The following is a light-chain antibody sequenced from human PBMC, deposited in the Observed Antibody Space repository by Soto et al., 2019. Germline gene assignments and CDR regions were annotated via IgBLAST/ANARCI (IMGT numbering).Light chain of an antibody. CDR3: QQYNSYSPWT. CDR1: QSISSW. CDR2: KAS. V-gene: IGKV1-5*03. Sequence: DIQMTQSPSTLSASVGDRVTITCRDSQSISSWLAWYRQKPGKAPKLLIYKASSLESGVPSRFSGSGSGTEFTLTISSLQPDDFATYYCQQYNSYSPWTFGQGTKVEIK. J-gene: IGKJ1*01.